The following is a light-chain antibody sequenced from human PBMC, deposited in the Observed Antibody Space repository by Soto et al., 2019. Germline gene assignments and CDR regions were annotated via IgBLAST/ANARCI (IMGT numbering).Light chain of an antibody. CDR2: GAT. CDR1: QSVSNN. Sequence: EIVMTQSPATLSVSPGERVTLSCRASQSVSNNLAWYQQKPGQAPRLLIYGATTTASGIPARFSGSGSGTEFTLTISSLQPEDFAAYYCQQHNDWPVTFGGGTKVEIK. CDR3: QQHNDWPVT. J-gene: IGKJ4*01. V-gene: IGKV3-15*01.